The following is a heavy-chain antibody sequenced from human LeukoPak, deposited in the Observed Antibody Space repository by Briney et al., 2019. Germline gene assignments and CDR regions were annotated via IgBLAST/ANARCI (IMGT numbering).Heavy chain of an antibody. D-gene: IGHD1-26*01. V-gene: IGHV1-69*05. CDR1: GGTFSSYA. Sequence: GAPVKVSCKASGGTFSSYAISWVRQAPGQGLEWMGGIIPIFGTANYAQKFQGRGTITTDESTSTAYMELSSLRSEDTAVYYCARGGGGVGATNEFVYWGQGTLVTVSS. CDR2: IIPIFGTA. CDR3: ARGGGGVGATNEFVY. J-gene: IGHJ4*02.